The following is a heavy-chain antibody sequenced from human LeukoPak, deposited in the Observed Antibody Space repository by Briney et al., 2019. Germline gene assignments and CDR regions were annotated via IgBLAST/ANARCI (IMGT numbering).Heavy chain of an antibody. D-gene: IGHD4-11*01. V-gene: IGHV3-7*03. J-gene: IGHJ5*02. CDR1: GFTFSSYW. CDR3: ASLQIPGWFEP. CDR2: IKQDGSEK. Sequence: GGSLRLSCAASGFTFSSYWMSWVRQAPGKGLEWVANIKQDGSEKYYVDSVKGRFTISRDNAKNSMFVQMNSLRAEDTAVYYCASLQIPGWFEPWGQGTLVTVSS.